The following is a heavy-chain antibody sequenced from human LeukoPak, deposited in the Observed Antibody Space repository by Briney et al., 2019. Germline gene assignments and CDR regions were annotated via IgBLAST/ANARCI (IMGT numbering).Heavy chain of an antibody. J-gene: IGHJ4*02. V-gene: IGHV4-4*07. D-gene: IGHD1-26*01. CDR1: GGSISSYY. CDR2: IYTSGST. Sequence: PSETLSLTCTVSGGSISSYYWSWIRQPAGKGLEWIGRIYTSGSTNYNPSLKSRVTMSVDTSKNQFSLKLSSVTAADTAVYYCARSYSGSWGRLGHFDYWGQGTLVTVSS. CDR3: ARSYSGSWGRLGHFDY.